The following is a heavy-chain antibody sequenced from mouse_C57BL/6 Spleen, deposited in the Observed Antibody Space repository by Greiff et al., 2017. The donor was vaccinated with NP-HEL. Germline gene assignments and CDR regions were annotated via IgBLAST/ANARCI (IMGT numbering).Heavy chain of an antibody. J-gene: IGHJ2*01. CDR1: GFTFNTYA. CDR3: VREGITTVDFDY. V-gene: IGHV10-3*01. D-gene: IGHD1-1*01. CDR2: IRSKSSNYAT. Sequence: EVQGVESGGGLVQPKGSLKLSCAASGFTFNTYAMHWVRQAPGKGLEWVARIRSKSSNYATYYADSVKDRFTISRDDSQSMLYLQMNNLKTEDTAMYYCVREGITTVDFDYWGQGTTLTVSS.